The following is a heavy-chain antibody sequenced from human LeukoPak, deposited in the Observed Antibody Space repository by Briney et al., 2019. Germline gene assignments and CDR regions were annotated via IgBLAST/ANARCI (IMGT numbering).Heavy chain of an antibody. CDR1: GFTFSSYG. J-gene: IGHJ4*02. Sequence: PGGSLRLSCAASGFTFSSYGMHWVRQAPGKGLEWVAVISYDGSNKYYADSVKGRFTISRDNSKNTLYLQMNSLRAEDTAVYYCARRWFRVFDYWGQGTLVTVSS. D-gene: IGHD2-15*01. V-gene: IGHV3-30*03. CDR3: ARRWFRVFDY. CDR2: ISYDGSNK.